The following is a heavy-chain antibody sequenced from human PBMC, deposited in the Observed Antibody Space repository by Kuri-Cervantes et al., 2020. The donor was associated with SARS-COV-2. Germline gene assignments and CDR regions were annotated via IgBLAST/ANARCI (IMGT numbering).Heavy chain of an antibody. V-gene: IGHV1-69*13. Sequence: SVTVSCKASGGTFSSYSVNWVRQAPGQGLEWMGRIIPTFDTATYAQKFQGRVIFTADESSSTAYMGVNSLTSEDTAVYFCARSQGYCTANSCSWNWFDPWGQGTQVTVSS. CDR1: GGTFSSYS. CDR2: IIPTFDTA. CDR3: ARSQGYCTANSCSWNWFDP. J-gene: IGHJ5*02. D-gene: IGHD2-8*02.